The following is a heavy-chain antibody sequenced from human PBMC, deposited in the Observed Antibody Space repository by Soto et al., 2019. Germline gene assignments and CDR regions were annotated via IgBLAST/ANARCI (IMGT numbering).Heavy chain of an antibody. Sequence: EVQLVESGGGLVQPGGSLRLSCAASGFTFSSYSMNWVRQAPGKGLEWVSYISSSSSTIYYADSVKGRFTISRDNAKTSLYLQMNSLRADDTAVYYCARDQSGSSSWYVYPPHFYYWGQGTLVTVSS. CDR1: GFTFSSYS. V-gene: IGHV3-48*01. D-gene: IGHD6-13*01. CDR2: ISSSSSTI. J-gene: IGHJ4*02. CDR3: ARDQSGSSSWYVYPPHFYY.